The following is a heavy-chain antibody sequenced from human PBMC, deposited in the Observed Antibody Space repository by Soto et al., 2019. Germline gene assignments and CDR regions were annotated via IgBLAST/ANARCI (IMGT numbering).Heavy chain of an antibody. CDR3: ARGIEGWYQGRYYYGMDV. V-gene: IGHV4-61*01. CDR1: GGSVSSGSYY. CDR2: IYYSGST. D-gene: IGHD6-19*01. Sequence: QVQLQESGPGLVKPSETLSLTCTVSGGSVSSGSYYWSWIRQPPGKGLEWIGYIYYSGSTNSNPSPTSRVTISLDTSKNQFSLKLGSVTAADTAVYYCARGIEGWYQGRYYYGMDVWGQGTTVTVSS. J-gene: IGHJ6*02.